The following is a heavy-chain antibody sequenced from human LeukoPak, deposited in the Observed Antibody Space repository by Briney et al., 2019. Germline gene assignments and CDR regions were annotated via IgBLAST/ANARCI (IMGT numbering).Heavy chain of an antibody. CDR3: TQIVGAAYY. V-gene: IGHV3-73*01. J-gene: IGHJ4*02. Sequence: GGSLRLSCAASGFTFSGSAMHWVRQASGKGLEWVGRIRSKANSYATAYAASVKGRFTISRDDSKNTAYLQMNSLKTEDTAVYYCTQIVGAAYYWGQGTLVTVSS. CDR2: IRSKANSYAT. CDR1: GFTFSGSA. D-gene: IGHD1-26*01.